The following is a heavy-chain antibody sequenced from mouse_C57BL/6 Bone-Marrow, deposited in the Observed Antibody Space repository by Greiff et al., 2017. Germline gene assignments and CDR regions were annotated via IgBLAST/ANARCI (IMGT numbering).Heavy chain of an antibody. CDR1: GFTFSDYG. V-gene: IGHV5-17*01. CDR2: ISSGSSTI. CDR3: ARPPGFAY. J-gene: IGHJ3*01. Sequence: EVKLVESGGGLVKPGGSLKLSCAASGFTFSDYGMHWVRQAPEKGLEWVAYISSGSSTIYYADKVKGRFTSSRDNAKNTLFLQMTSLRSEDAAMFYCARPPGFAYWGQGTMVTVSA.